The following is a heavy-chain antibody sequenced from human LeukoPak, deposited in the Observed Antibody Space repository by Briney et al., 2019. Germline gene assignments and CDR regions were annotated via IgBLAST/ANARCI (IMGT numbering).Heavy chain of an antibody. V-gene: IGHV3-48*04. J-gene: IGHJ6*02. D-gene: IGHD6-19*01. CDR3: ARGGSGWYYYYGMDV. Sequence: GGSLRLSCAASGFTFSSYSMNWVRQAPGKGLEWVSYISSSSSTIYYADSVKGRFTISRDNAKNSLYLQMNSLRAKDTAVYYCARGGSGWYYYYGMDVWGQGTTVTVPS. CDR1: GFTFSSYS. CDR2: ISSSSSTI.